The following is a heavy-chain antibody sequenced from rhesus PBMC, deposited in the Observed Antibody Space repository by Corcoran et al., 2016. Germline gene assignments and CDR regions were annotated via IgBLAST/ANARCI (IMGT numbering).Heavy chain of an antibody. CDR3: ARDWKGYSYSLAY. V-gene: IGHV4S19*01. CDR2: ISGRSGTT. CDR1: GGSISSSNW. Sequence: QVQLQESGPGLVKPSETLSLTCAVSGGSISSSNWWSWIRQPPGKGRGWIGYISGRSGTTYSNPSLKGRVTISKDTSKNQFSLRLSSVTAADTAVYYCARDWKGYSYSLAYWGQGVLVTVSS. D-gene: IGHD5-12*01. J-gene: IGHJ4*01.